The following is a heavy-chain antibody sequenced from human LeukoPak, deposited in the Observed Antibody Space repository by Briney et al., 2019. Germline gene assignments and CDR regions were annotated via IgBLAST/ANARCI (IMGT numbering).Heavy chain of an antibody. CDR3: ARDRTRYYYYSYMDV. V-gene: IGHV1-2*02. J-gene: IGHJ6*03. Sequence: GASVKVSCKASGFTFTGYYMHWVRQAPGQGLEWMGWINPNSGDTNYAQKVQGRVTMTRDTSISTAYMELSRLRSDDTAVYYCARDRTRYYYYSYMDVWGKGTAVTISS. CDR2: INPNSGDT. D-gene: IGHD1-14*01. CDR1: GFTFTGYY.